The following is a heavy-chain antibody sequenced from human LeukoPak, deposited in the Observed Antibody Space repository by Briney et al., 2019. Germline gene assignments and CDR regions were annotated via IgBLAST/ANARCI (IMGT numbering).Heavy chain of an antibody. CDR1: GGSVISSRYY. V-gene: IGHV4-39*01. J-gene: IGHJ6*02. CDR3: ARLDRHYYYYGMDV. Sequence: SETLSLTCTVSGGSVISSRYYWGWIRKPPGKGLEVIGGVYYSGYTCYNQSLETRVAISVATSKNQFSLNLRSLTAADQAVYYCARLDRHYYYYGMDVWGQGTTVTVSS. CDR2: VYYSGYT.